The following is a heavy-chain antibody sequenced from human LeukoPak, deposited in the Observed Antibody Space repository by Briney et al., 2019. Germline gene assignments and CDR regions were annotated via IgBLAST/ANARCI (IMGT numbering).Heavy chain of an antibody. CDR1: GFTFSSYA. V-gene: IGHV3-30-3*01. Sequence: GGSLRLSCAASGFTFSSYAMHWVRQAPGKGLEWVAVISYDGSNKYYADSVKGRFTISRDNSKNTLYLQMNSLRAEDTAVYYCARTYVLRYFDWLYFDYWGQGTLVTVYS. J-gene: IGHJ4*02. CDR3: ARTYVLRYFDWLYFDY. D-gene: IGHD3-9*01. CDR2: ISYDGSNK.